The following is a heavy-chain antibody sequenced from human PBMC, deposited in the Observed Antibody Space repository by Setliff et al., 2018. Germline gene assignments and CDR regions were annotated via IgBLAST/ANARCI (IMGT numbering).Heavy chain of an antibody. V-gene: IGHV4-39*07. CDR3: ARAPITVFGMWGAFDI. J-gene: IGHJ3*02. CDR2: IYYSGST. CDR1: GGSISSSSYY. Sequence: LPETLSLTCTVSGGSISSSSYYWGWVRQPPGKGLEWIGAIYYSGSTYYNPSLKSRVTISLDTSKNQFSLKMSSVTAADTAVYYCARAPITVFGMWGAFDIWGQGTMVT. D-gene: IGHD3-3*01.